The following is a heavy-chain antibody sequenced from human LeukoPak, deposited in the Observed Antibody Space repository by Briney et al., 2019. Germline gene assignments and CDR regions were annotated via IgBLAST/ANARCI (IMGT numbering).Heavy chain of an antibody. CDR2: IWYDGSKK. V-gene: IGHV3-33*08. Sequence: GGSLRLSCAASGFSFSSYAMNWVRQAPGKGLEWVAVIWYDGSKKYYADSVKGRFTISKDNSKNTQYLQMNSLRAEDTAVYYCARDGDGYNLDYWGQGTLVTVSS. CDR3: ARDGDGYNLDY. J-gene: IGHJ4*02. CDR1: GFSFSSYA. D-gene: IGHD5-24*01.